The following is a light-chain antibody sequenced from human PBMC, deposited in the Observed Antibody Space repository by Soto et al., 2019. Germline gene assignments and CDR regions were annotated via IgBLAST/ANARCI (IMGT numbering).Light chain of an antibody. CDR1: QDISNY. V-gene: IGKV1-33*01. CDR2: DAS. Sequence: DIQMTQSPSSLSASVGDRVTITCQASQDISNYLNWYQQKPGKAPKLLIYDASNLETGVPSRFIGSGSGTDFTFTISSLQPEDIATYYCQQYDNLPLTVGGGTKGEIK. J-gene: IGKJ4*01. CDR3: QQYDNLPLT.